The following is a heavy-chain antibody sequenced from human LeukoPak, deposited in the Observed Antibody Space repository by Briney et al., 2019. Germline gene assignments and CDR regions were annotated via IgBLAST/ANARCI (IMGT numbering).Heavy chain of an antibody. D-gene: IGHD3-22*01. CDR3: ARDHYDSSGYYYEY. V-gene: IGHV1-3*03. Sequence: ASVKVSCKASGYTFTSYAMHWVRQAPGQRLEWMGWINAGNGNTKYSQEFQGRVTIARDTSASTAYMELSSLRSEDMAVYYCARDHYDSSGYYYEYWGQGTLVTVSS. CDR1: GYTFTSYA. CDR2: INAGNGNT. J-gene: IGHJ4*02.